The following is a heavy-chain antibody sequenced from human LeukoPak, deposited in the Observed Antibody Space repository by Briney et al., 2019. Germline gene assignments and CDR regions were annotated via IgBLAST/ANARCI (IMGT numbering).Heavy chain of an antibody. CDR2: INANSGGT. J-gene: IGHJ3*02. D-gene: IGHD3-22*01. CDR3: ASKWVTYYYNSSYYHYPTDVFDI. V-gene: IGHV1-2*02. CDR1: GHTFTGYY. Sequence: ASVKVSCKASGHTFTGYYMHWVRQAPGQGLEWMGWINANSGGTNYAQKFQGRVTMTRDASISTAYMELSRLRSDDTAVYYCASKWVTYYYNSSYYHYPTDVFDIWGQGTMVTVSS.